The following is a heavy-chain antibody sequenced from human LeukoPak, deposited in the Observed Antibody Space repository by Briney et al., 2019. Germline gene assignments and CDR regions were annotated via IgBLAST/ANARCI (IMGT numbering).Heavy chain of an antibody. V-gene: IGHV1-2*02. J-gene: IGHJ2*01. CDR3: ARDGSGFSPNWYFDL. Sequence: ASVKVSCKASGFVFTGYYIHWVRQAPGQGLEWMGWMNPNSGTTKSAQKFQGRVTLTRDTSNSTAYMELSSLRSDDTAVYYCARDGSGFSPNWYFDLWGRGTLVTVSS. D-gene: IGHD3-3*01. CDR2: MNPNSGTT. CDR1: GFVFTGYY.